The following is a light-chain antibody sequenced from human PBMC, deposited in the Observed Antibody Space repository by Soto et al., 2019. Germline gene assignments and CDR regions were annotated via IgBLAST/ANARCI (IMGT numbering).Light chain of an antibody. V-gene: IGKV3-20*01. CDR3: QQDGTSRT. CDR1: QSVSNNY. Sequence: EIVLTQSPGTLSLSPGERATLSCRASQSVSNNYLAWYQQKPGQAPRLLVYGASSRAIGIPDRFSGSGSGTDFSLTISRLEPEDFAVYYCQQDGTSRTFGQGTKLEIK. J-gene: IGKJ2*01. CDR2: GAS.